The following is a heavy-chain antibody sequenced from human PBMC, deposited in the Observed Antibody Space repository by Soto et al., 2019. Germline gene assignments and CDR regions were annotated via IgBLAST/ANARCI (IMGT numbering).Heavy chain of an antibody. CDR3: ARGGTSSRRAVAGYFHY. CDR1: GGSVSGSSHY. CDR2: IDYSGST. Sequence: QVQLQESGPGLVKPSETLSLTCSVSGGSVSGSSHYWNWIRQTPGKGLEWIGYIDYSGSTKYSPSLKSRVTIAVDTSKTQVSLKMTSVTAADTAVYYCARGGTSSRRAVAGYFHYWGQGIQATVSS. V-gene: IGHV4-61*01. D-gene: IGHD1-7*01. J-gene: IGHJ1*01.